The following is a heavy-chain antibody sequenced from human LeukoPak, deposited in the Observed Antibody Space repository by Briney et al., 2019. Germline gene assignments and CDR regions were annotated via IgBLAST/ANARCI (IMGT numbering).Heavy chain of an antibody. V-gene: IGHV4-39*07. CDR3: ARAFRLTTIDY. J-gene: IGHJ4*02. D-gene: IGHD1-1*01. Sequence: SETLSLTCTVSGGSISSSSYYWGWIRQPPGKGLEWIGCIYYSGSTYYNPSLKSRVTISVDTSKNQFSLKLSSVTVADTAVYYCARAFRLTTIDYWGQGTLVTVSS. CDR2: IYYSGST. CDR1: GGSISSSSYY.